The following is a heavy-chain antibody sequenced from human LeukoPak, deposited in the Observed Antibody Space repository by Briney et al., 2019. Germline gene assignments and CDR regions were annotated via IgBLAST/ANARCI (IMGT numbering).Heavy chain of an antibody. J-gene: IGHJ6*03. CDR2: ISSSSSYI. CDR1: GFTFSSYS. V-gene: IGHV3-21*01. Sequence: GGSLRLSCAAPGFTFSSYSMNWVRQAPGKGLEWVSSISSSSSYIYYADSVKGRFTISRDNAKNSLYLQMNSLRAEDTAVYYCARVRIFGVVIRYYYYMDVWGKGTTVTVSS. CDR3: ARVRIFGVVIRYYYYMDV. D-gene: IGHD3-3*01.